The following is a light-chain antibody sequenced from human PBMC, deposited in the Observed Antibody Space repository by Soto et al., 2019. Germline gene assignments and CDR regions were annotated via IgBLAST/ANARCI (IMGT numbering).Light chain of an antibody. Sequence: QSALTQPASVSGSPGQSITISCTGTSSDVGGYNYVSWYQQHPGKAPKLMIYDVSNRPSGVSNRFSGSKSGNTASLTISGLQAEDVADYYCSSYTSSSTLEFGGGTHLTVL. CDR2: DVS. J-gene: IGLJ2*01. CDR3: SSYTSSSTLE. V-gene: IGLV2-14*01. CDR1: SSDVGGYNY.